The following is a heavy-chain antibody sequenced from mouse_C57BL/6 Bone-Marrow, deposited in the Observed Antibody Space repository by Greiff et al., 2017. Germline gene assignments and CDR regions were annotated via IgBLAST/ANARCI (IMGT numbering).Heavy chain of an antibody. J-gene: IGHJ1*03. CDR2: IYPGSGST. Sequence: QVQLQQPGAELVKPGASVKMSCKASGYTFTSYWITWVKQRPGQGLEWIGDIYPGSGSTNYNEKFKSKATLPVDTSSSTAYMQLRSLTSEDSAVYYCARPSYSNYWYFDVWGTGTTVTVSS. CDR3: ARPSYSNYWYFDV. CDR1: GYTFTSYW. V-gene: IGHV1-55*01. D-gene: IGHD2-5*01.